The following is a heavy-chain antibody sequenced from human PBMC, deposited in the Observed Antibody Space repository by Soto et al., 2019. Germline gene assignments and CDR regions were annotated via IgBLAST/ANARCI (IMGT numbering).Heavy chain of an antibody. D-gene: IGHD1-26*01. CDR3: ASQRDSGSYYYGMDV. CDR1: GYSISSGYY. V-gene: IGHV4-38-2*01. CDR2: IYHGGST. Sequence: PSETLSLTCAVSGYSISSGYYWGWIRQPPGKGLEWIGSIYHGGSTYYNPSLKSRVTISVDTSKNQFSLKLSSVTAADTAVYYCASQRDSGSYYYGMDVWGQGTTVTVSS. J-gene: IGHJ6*02.